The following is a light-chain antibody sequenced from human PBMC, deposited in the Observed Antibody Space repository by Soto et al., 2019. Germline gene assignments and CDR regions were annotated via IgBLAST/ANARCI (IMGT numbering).Light chain of an antibody. V-gene: IGKV3-15*01. Sequence: EIVMTQSPATLFVSPGERAALSYKASQSVGSNLAWYQQKRGQAPRLLIYGASTRATDIPARFSGSGSGTEFTLTISSLQSEDFAVYYCQQYSDRPPWTFGQGTKVQLQ. J-gene: IGKJ1*01. CDR1: QSVGSN. CDR3: QQYSDRPPWT. CDR2: GAS.